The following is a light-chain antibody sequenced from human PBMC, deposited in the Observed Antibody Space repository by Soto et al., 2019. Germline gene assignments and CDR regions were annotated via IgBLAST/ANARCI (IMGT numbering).Light chain of an antibody. CDR1: SSYMVPYAY. V-gene: IGLV2-14*01. CDR2: EVN. J-gene: IGLJ1*01. CDR3: FSFTTTSTHV. Sequence: LNKPAFLNGAPGQSITISCTGTSSYMVPYAYASCSHHHPGKPPKLMISEVNTRPSGVSNRFSGSKSGNTAYLTISGLQVEAEAEYFCFSFTTTSTHVFGTGTKFTVL.